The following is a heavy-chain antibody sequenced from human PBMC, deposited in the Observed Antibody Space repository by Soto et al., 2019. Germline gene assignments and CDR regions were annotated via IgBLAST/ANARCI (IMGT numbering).Heavy chain of an antibody. Sequence: SETLSLTCAVYGGSFSGYYWSWIRQPPGKGLEWIGEINHSGSTNYNPSLKSRVTISVDTSKNQFSLKLSSVTAADTAVYYCARGSRRTTPFVYWGQGTLVTVSS. J-gene: IGHJ4*02. V-gene: IGHV4-34*01. CDR2: INHSGST. CDR3: ARGSRRTTPFVY. D-gene: IGHD4-17*01. CDR1: GGSFSGYY.